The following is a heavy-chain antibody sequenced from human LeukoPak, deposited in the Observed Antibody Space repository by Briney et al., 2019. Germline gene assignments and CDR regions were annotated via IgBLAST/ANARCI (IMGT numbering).Heavy chain of an antibody. CDR2: IQQDGDDK. Sequence: GGSLRLSCAASGFTFSTYCMSWVRQAPGKGLEWVANIQQDGDDKYYVDSVKGRFTISRDNAKNSLYLQMSGLRVEDTAVYYCASRIVGTPDFFDYWGQGTLVTVSS. V-gene: IGHV3-7*01. CDR3: ASRIVGTPDFFDY. D-gene: IGHD1-26*01. J-gene: IGHJ4*02. CDR1: GFTFSTYC.